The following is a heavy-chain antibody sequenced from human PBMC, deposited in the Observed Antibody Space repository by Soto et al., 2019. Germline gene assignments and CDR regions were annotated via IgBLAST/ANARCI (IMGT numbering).Heavy chain of an antibody. CDR2: ITTSGSSI. Sequence: PGGSLRLSCTASGFTFCYYSMTWGRQAPGKGLEWISYITTSGSSIYYADSVEGRFIISRDNAEKSLFLQMNSLREEDTAVYYCARVYYYDRSALFDPWGQGTLVTVSS. J-gene: IGHJ5*02. CDR1: GFTFCYYS. V-gene: IGHV3-48*02. CDR3: ARVYYYDRSALFDP. D-gene: IGHD3-22*01.